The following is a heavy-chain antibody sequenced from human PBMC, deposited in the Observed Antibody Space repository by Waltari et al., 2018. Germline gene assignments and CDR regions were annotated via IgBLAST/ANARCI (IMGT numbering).Heavy chain of an antibody. CDR1: GGSISSSSYY. J-gene: IGHJ4*02. D-gene: IGHD5-12*01. CDR2: IYYSGST. V-gene: IGHV4-39*07. Sequence: QLQLQESGPGLVKPSETLSLTCTVSGGSISSSSYYWCWIRQPPGKGLEWIGSIYYSGSTYYNPSLKSRVTISVDTSKNQFSLKLSSVTAADTAVYYCARGTVEMATNDYWGQGTLVTVSS. CDR3: ARGTVEMATNDY.